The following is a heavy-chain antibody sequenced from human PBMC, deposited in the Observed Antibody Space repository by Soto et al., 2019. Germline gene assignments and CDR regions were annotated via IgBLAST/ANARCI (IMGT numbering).Heavy chain of an antibody. CDR1: GGSISSDNW. J-gene: IGHJ4*02. V-gene: IGHV4-4*02. CDR3: ARASASSMLRGVIIN. CDR2: MYHSGST. D-gene: IGHD3-10*01. Sequence: QVQLQESGPGLVKPSGTLSLTCAFSGGSISSDNWWTWVRQPPGKGLGWIGEMYHSGSTNYSPSLKSRVTILVEKSKNQFSLKLTSVTAADTALYYCARASASSMLRGVIINWGQGTLVTVSS.